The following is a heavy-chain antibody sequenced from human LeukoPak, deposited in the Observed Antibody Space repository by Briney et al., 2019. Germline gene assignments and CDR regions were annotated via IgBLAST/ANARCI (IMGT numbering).Heavy chain of an antibody. D-gene: IGHD3-10*01. CDR1: GFTFSGSA. CDR3: TRRAVNGITMVRGVIIET. J-gene: IGHJ5*02. Sequence: GGSLRLSCAASGFTFSGSAMHWVRQASGKGLEWVGRIRSKANSYATAYAASVKGRFTISRDDSKNTAYLQMNSLKTDDTAVYYCTRRAVNGITMVRGVIIETWGQGTLVTVSS. CDR2: IRSKANSYAT. V-gene: IGHV3-73*01.